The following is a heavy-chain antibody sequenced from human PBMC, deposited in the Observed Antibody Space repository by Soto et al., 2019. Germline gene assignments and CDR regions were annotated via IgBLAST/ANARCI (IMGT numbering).Heavy chain of an antibody. D-gene: IGHD3-10*01. CDR2: IYWDDDK. CDR1: GFSLSTSGVG. Sequence: QITLKESGPTLVKPTQTLTLTCTFSGFSLSTSGVGVGWIRQPPGKALEWLALIYWDDDKRYSPSLKSRLTITKDTSKNQVVLTLTTMDPVDTATYYCAHTGGSGYFDYWGQGTLVTVSS. J-gene: IGHJ4*02. V-gene: IGHV2-5*02. CDR3: AHTGGSGYFDY.